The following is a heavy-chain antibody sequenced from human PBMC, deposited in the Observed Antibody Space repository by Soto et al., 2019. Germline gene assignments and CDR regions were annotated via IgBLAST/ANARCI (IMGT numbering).Heavy chain of an antibody. Sequence: QLLESGGGLVRPGGSMRLSCAASGFTFSSYAMNWVRQAPGKGLEWVSTISGTGGRTDYADPVKGRFTISRDNSKNMIYLEMNSLRAEDTAVYYCAKRDTGYRDYYYYFYMDVWGKGTTVTVSS. CDR3: AKRDTGYRDYYYYFYMDV. D-gene: IGHD3-9*01. CDR2: ISGTGGRT. CDR1: GFTFSSYA. J-gene: IGHJ6*03. V-gene: IGHV3-23*01.